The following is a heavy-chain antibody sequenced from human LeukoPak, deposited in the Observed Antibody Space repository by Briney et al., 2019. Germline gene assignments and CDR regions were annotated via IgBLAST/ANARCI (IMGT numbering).Heavy chain of an antibody. Sequence: PGGSLRLPCAASGFTLSNYWMHWVRQAPGKGLVWVSRIKADGSSTSYADSVKGRFTITRDNAKNTLYLQMNSLRAEDTAVYYCARSDWFDPWGQGTLVTVSS. CDR1: GFTLSNYW. J-gene: IGHJ5*02. CDR3: ARSDWFDP. V-gene: IGHV3-74*01. CDR2: IKADGSST.